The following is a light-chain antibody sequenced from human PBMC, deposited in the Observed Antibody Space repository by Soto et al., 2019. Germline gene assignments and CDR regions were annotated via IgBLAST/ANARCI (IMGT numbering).Light chain of an antibody. CDR1: SSDFGGYNY. Sequence: QSVLTQPDSVSGSAGPSITISCTGTSSDFGGYNYVSLYQQNPGKAPKLRVSDVSNRPSGVPNRLSGSKFVNTASLTISWRQAEDEAYYYCSSYTSSITLLVFGNGTKVTV. J-gene: IGLJ1*01. CDR2: DVS. V-gene: IGLV2-14*01. CDR3: SSYTSSITLLV.